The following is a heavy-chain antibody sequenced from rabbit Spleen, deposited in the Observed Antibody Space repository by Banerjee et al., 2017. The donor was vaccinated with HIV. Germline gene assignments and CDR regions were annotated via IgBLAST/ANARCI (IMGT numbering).Heavy chain of an antibody. V-gene: IGHV1S40*01. Sequence: QSLEESGGDLGKPGASLTLTCTASGFSFSDFYYICWVRQAPEKGLEWIACINVGSSGRTYYASWAKGRFTISKTSSTTVTLQMTSLTAADTATYFCARGFWDGSSDVFELWGQGTLVTVS. J-gene: IGHJ4*01. CDR2: INVGSSGRT. D-gene: IGHD8-1*01. CDR3: ARGFWDGSSDVFEL. CDR1: GFSFSDFYY.